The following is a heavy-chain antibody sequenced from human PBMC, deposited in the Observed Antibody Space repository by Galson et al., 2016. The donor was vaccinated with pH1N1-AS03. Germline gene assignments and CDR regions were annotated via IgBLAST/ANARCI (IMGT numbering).Heavy chain of an antibody. V-gene: IGHV1-18*04. D-gene: IGHD2-15*01. J-gene: IGHJ3*02. CDR3: ARDRGFRPDTFDI. CDR2: ISCYDDDT. CDR1: GYTFSTYG. Sequence: SVKVSCKASGYTFSTYGVSWVRQAPGQGLEWMGWISCYDDDTNYAQNVAGRVTMTTDKSTSTVYMELRSLRSDDTAVYYCARDRGFRPDTFDIWGQGTWVTVSS.